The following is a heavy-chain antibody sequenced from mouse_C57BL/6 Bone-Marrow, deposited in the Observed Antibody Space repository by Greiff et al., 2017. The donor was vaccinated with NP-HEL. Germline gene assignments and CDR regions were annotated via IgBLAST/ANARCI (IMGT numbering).Heavy chain of an antibody. CDR3: ARDGYHPLAY. Sequence: QVQLQQSGAELARPGASVKLSCKASGYTFTSYGISWVKQRTGQGLEWIGEIYPRSGNTYYNEQFKGKATLTADKSSSTAYMERRSLTSEDSAVYFCARDGYHPLAYWGQGTLVTVSA. D-gene: IGHD2-3*01. J-gene: IGHJ3*01. V-gene: IGHV1-81*01. CDR2: IYPRSGNT. CDR1: GYTFTSYG.